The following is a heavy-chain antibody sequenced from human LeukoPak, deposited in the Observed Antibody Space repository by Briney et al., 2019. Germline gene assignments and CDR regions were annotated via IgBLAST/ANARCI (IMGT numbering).Heavy chain of an antibody. CDR3: ATARKRDTWNPRF. V-gene: IGHV1-24*01. CDR1: GYTLTELS. D-gene: IGHD1-20*01. CDR2: FDPEDSEI. J-gene: IGHJ4*02. Sequence: ASVQVSCKVSGYTLTELSMHWVRQAPGKGLEWMGGFDPEDSEILYAEKFQGRVTMTEDTSTGTAYMQLSSLTSEDTAVYYCATARKRDTWNPRFWGQGTLVSVSS.